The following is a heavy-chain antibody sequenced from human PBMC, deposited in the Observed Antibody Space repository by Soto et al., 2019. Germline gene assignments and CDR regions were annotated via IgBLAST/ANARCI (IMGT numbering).Heavy chain of an antibody. CDR2: INRSGST. Sequence: QMQLQQWGAGLLKPSETLSLTCAVYGGSFSGYYYYWIRQPPGKGLEWIGEINRSGSTNYNPSLKSRVTISVDTSKNPFSLTLSSVTAADTAIYYCARGGLTTVPPLTWVQGTLVTVSS. CDR1: GGSFSGYY. J-gene: IGHJ4*02. D-gene: IGHD4-17*01. V-gene: IGHV4-34*01. CDR3: ARGGLTTVPPLT.